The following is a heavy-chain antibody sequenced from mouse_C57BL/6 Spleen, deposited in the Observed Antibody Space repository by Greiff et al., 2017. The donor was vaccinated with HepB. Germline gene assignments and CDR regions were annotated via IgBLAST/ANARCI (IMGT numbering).Heavy chain of an antibody. Sequence: VQLQQSGPGLVQPSQSLSITCTVSGFSLTSYGVHWVRQSPGKGLEWLGVIWRGGSTDYNAAFMSRLSITKDNSKSQVFFKMNSLQADDTAIYYCAKNGNYWYYAMDYWGQGTSVTVSS. J-gene: IGHJ4*01. V-gene: IGHV2-5*01. CDR1: GFSLTSYG. D-gene: IGHD2-1*01. CDR2: IWRGGST. CDR3: AKNGNYWYYAMDY.